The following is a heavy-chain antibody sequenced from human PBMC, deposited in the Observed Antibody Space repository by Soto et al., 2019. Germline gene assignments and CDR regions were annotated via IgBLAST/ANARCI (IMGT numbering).Heavy chain of an antibody. Sequence: GGSLRLSCAASGFTFSNAWMNWVRQAPGKGLEWVGRIKSKTDGGTTDYAAPVKGRFTISRDDSKNTLYLQMNSLKTEDTAVYYCTTGPSITMVRGVMLAGMDVWGQGTTVTVSS. J-gene: IGHJ6*02. CDR1: GFTFSNAW. D-gene: IGHD3-10*01. CDR2: IKSKTDGGTT. V-gene: IGHV3-15*07. CDR3: TTGPSITMVRGVMLAGMDV.